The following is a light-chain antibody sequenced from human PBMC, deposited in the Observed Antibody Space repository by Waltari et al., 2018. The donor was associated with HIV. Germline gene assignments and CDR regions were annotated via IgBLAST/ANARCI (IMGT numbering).Light chain of an antibody. CDR3: SSYTTTSTVL. J-gene: IGLJ2*01. CDR2: EVT. V-gene: IGLV2-14*01. CDR1: NSNVGGYNY. Sequence: QSALTQPASVSGSPGQSITISCTGTNSNVGGYNYVSLYQQHPGKAPKLLLFEVTHRPSGMSSRFSGSKSGNTATMTISGLQAEDEADYYCSSYTTTSTVLFGGGTKVTVL.